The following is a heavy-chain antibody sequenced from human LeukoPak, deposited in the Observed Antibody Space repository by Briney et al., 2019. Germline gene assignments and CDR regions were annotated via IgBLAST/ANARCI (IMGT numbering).Heavy chain of an antibody. CDR2: IYTSGST. D-gene: IGHD2-2*01. CDR3: ARDTPGYCSSTSCSPHYYYYYYMDV. Sequence: SETLSLTCTVSGGSISSYYWSWIRQPAGKGLEWIGRIYTSGSTNYNPSLKSRVTMSVDTSKNQFSLKLSSVTAADTAVYYCARDTPGYCSSTSCSPHYYYYYYMDVWGKGTTVTVSS. CDR1: GGSISSYY. V-gene: IGHV4-4*07. J-gene: IGHJ6*03.